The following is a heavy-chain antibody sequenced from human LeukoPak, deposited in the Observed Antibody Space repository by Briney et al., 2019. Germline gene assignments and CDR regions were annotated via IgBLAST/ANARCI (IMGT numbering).Heavy chain of an antibody. CDR3: ARLGCSSTSCYRNWFDP. V-gene: IGHV5-51*01. Sequence: GESLKISCKGSGYSFTSYWIGWVRQMPGKGLKWMGIIYPGDSDTRYSPSFQGQVTISADKSISTAYLQWSSLKASDTAMYYCARLGCSSTSCYRNWFDPWGQGTLVTVSS. J-gene: IGHJ5*02. D-gene: IGHD2-2*01. CDR1: GYSFTSYW. CDR2: IYPGDSDT.